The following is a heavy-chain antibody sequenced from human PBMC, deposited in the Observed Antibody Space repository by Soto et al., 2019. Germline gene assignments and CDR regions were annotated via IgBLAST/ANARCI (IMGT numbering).Heavy chain of an antibody. D-gene: IGHD3-10*01. CDR2: INHSGST. V-gene: IGHV4-34*01. Sequence: SQTLSLTCAVSGGSFSGYYWSWIRQPPGKGLEWIGEINHSGSTNYNPSLKSRVTISVDTSKNQFSLKLSSVTAADTAVYYCARGFSPPRWFGELPAWGQGTLVTVSS. CDR3: ARGFSPPRWFGELPA. J-gene: IGHJ5*02. CDR1: GGSFSGYY.